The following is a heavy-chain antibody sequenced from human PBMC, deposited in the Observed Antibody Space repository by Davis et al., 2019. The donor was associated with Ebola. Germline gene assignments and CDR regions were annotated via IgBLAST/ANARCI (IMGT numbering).Heavy chain of an antibody. Sequence: PGGSLRLSCAVSGYSISSGYYWGWIRQPPGKGLEWIGSIYHSGSTYYNPSLKSRVTISVDTSKNQFSLKLSSVTAADTAVYYCARGSHGGVDYWGQGTLVTVSS. CDR2: IYHSGST. D-gene: IGHD3-16*01. V-gene: IGHV4-38-2*01. CDR3: ARGSHGGVDY. J-gene: IGHJ4*02. CDR1: GYSISSGYY.